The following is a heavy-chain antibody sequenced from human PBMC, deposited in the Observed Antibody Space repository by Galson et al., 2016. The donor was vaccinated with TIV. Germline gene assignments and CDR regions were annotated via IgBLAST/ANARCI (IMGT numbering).Heavy chain of an antibody. Sequence: LRLSCAGSGFTFTSFSINWVRQALGKGLEWVSSISSSGSLTYYADSVKGRFTISRDNAKNSVFLQMNSLRAEDTAVYHCARVGVYMGYGMDVWGQGTTVTVFS. J-gene: IGHJ6*02. V-gene: IGHV3-21*01. CDR3: ARVGVYMGYGMDV. CDR2: ISSSGSLT. CDR1: GFTFTSFS. D-gene: IGHD3-10*01.